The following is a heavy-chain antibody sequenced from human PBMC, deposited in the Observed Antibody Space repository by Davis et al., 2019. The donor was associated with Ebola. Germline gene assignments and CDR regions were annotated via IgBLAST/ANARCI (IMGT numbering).Heavy chain of an antibody. CDR1: GYTFTSYY. CDR2: INPGGGST. Sequence: ASVKVSCKASGYTFTSYYLHWVRQAPGQGLEWMGIINPGGGSTSYAQTFQGSVTMTRDTSTSTVFMDLSTLRSEDTAVYYCARASAMIQGVFESWGQGTLVTVSS. D-gene: IGHD3-10*01. CDR3: ARASAMIQGVFES. J-gene: IGHJ4*02. V-gene: IGHV1-46*01.